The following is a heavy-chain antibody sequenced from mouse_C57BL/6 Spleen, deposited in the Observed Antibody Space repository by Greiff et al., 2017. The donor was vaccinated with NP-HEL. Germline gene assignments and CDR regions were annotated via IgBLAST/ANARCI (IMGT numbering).Heavy chain of an antibody. V-gene: IGHV1-26*01. J-gene: IGHJ2*01. Sequence: EVKLQQSGPELVKPGASVKISCKASGYTFTDYYMNWVKQSHGKSLEWIGDINPNNGGTSYNQKFKGKATLTVDKSSSTAYMELRSLTSEDSAVYYCAILLGFDYWGQGTTLTVSS. CDR3: AILLGFDY. CDR2: INPNNGGT. D-gene: IGHD4-1*01. CDR1: GYTFTDYY.